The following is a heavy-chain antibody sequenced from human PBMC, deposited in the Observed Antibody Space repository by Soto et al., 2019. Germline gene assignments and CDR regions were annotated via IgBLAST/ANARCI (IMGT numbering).Heavy chain of an antibody. Sequence: GGSLILSCAASGFTFSSYAMSWVRQAPGKGLEWVSAISGSGGSTYYADSVKGRFTISRDNSKNTLYLQMNSLRAEDTAVYYCANHYGAPSIDYAFDIWGQGTMVTVSS. CDR3: ANHYGAPSIDYAFDI. J-gene: IGHJ3*02. V-gene: IGHV3-23*01. CDR2: ISGSGGST. CDR1: GFTFSSYA. D-gene: IGHD4-17*01.